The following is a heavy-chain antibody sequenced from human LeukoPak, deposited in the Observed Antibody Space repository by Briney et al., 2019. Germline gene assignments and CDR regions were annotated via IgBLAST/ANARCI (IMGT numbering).Heavy chain of an antibody. J-gene: IGHJ4*02. V-gene: IGHV3-21*01. Sequence: PGGSLRLSCAASGFTFSSYSMNWVRQAPGKGLEWVSSISSSSSYIYYADSVKGRFTISRDNANNSLYLQMNSLRAEATAVYYWAGEIAARTSFDYWGQGTLVTVSS. CDR2: ISSSSSYI. CDR1: GFTFSSYS. CDR3: AGEIAARTSFDY. D-gene: IGHD6-6*01.